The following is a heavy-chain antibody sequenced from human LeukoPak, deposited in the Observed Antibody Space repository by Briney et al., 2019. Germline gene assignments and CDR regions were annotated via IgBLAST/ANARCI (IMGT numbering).Heavy chain of an antibody. J-gene: IGHJ4*02. CDR1: GFTFDDYA. D-gene: IGHD6-13*01. V-gene: IGHV3-9*01. CDR3: AKDKLWQQLVHSVRPDFDY. Sequence: PGGSLRLSCAASGFTFDDYAMHWVRQAPGKGLEWVSGISWNSGSIGYVDSVKGRFTISRDNAKNSLYLQMNSLRAEDTALYYCAKDKLWQQLVHSVRPDFDYWGQGTLVTVSS. CDR2: ISWNSGSI.